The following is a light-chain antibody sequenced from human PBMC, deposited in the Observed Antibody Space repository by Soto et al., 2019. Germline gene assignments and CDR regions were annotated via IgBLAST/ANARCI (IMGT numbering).Light chain of an antibody. J-gene: IGKJ4*01. CDR2: GAS. CDR1: QSISTY. Sequence: DIQMTQSPSSLSASIGDRITITCRASQSISTYLNWYQQKPGKAPKLLIYGASTLQNGVPSRFSGSGSATDYTLTISSLEPEXXXXXXXXXXXITPPLTFGGGTKVEMK. V-gene: IGKV1-39*01. CDR3: XXXXITPPLT.